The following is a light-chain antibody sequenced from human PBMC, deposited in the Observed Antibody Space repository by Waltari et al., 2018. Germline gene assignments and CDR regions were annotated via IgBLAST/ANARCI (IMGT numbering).Light chain of an antibody. Sequence: DIQLTQSPSTLSASVGDRVPITCRASQTINRWLAWHQQKPGKAPKVLVSKASSLERGVSSRFIGSGSGTEFTLTSNSLQPDDFATYYCQQYDTYPITFGGGTKVEIK. CDR1: QTINRW. J-gene: IGKJ4*01. V-gene: IGKV1-5*03. CDR3: QQYDTYPIT. CDR2: KAS.